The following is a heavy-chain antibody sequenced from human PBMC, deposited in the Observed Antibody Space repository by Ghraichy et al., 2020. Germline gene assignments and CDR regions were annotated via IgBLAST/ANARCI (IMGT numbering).Heavy chain of an antibody. D-gene: IGHD5-12*01. CDR3: ARHGGYSGYDPLSVLYYFDY. Sequence: SETLSLTCTVSGGSISSSTYYWGWIRQPPGKGLEWIGSIYYSGSTYYNPSLKSRVTIFVDTSKNQFSLKLSSVTAADTAVYYCARHGGYSGYDPLSVLYYFDYWGQGTLVTVSS. J-gene: IGHJ4*02. V-gene: IGHV4-39*01. CDR2: IYYSGST. CDR1: GGSISSSTYY.